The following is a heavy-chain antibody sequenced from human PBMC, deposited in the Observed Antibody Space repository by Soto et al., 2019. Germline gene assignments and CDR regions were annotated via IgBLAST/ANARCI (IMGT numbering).Heavy chain of an antibody. V-gene: IGHV4-30-4*02. D-gene: IGHD3-9*01. CDR3: ARASVLRYFDWQDY. CDR2: IYYSGST. Sequence: SETLSLTCTVSGGSISSGDYYWSWIRHPPGKGLEWIGYIYYSGSTYYNPSLKSRVTISVDTSKNQFSLKLSSVTAADTAVYYCARASVLRYFDWQDYWGQGTLVTVSS. CDR1: GGSISSGDYY. J-gene: IGHJ4*02.